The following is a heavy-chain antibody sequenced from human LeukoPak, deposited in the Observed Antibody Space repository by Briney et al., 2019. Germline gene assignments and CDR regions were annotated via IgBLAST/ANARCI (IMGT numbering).Heavy chain of an antibody. J-gene: IGHJ4*02. CDR3: AKAPLVVVPFDY. Sequence: GGSLRLSCAASGFTFSSSATSWVRQAPGKGLEWVSAISNNGGYTYYADSVKGRFTISRDNSKNTLYLQMNSLRAEDTAVYYCAKAPLVVVPFDYWGQGTLVTVSS. CDR2: ISNNGGYT. V-gene: IGHV3-23*01. D-gene: IGHD3-22*01. CDR1: GFTFSSSA.